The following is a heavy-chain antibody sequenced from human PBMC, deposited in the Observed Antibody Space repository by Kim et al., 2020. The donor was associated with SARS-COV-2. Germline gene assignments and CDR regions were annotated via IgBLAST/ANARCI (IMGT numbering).Heavy chain of an antibody. D-gene: IGHD6-19*01. V-gene: IGHV3-30*18. J-gene: IGHJ4*02. CDR2: VSRDGNTK. CDR1: GFTFNNYG. Sequence: GGSLRLSCAASGFTFNNYGMHWVRQAPGKGLEWVAVVSRDGNTKYYADFVKGRFPISRDNSRNTLYMQINSLRAEDTAVYYCAKEIGGADHFDYWGQGTLVTVSS. CDR3: AKEIGGADHFDY.